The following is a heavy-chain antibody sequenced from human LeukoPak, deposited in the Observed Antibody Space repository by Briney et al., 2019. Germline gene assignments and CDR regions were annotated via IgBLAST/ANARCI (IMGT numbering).Heavy chain of an antibody. CDR2: MSNDGKNK. J-gene: IGHJ6*03. Sequence: GGSLRLSCAVSGFTLSNYAVHWVRQAPGKGLEWLAGMSNDGKNKYLADSVKGRFSVSRDISKDTLYLQMSSLKAEDTALYYCAREGHSDLLTGYSPVEYYYYYLDVWGKGTTVTVSS. CDR1: GFTLSNYA. V-gene: IGHV3-30*04. D-gene: IGHD3-9*01. CDR3: AREGHSDLLTGYSPVEYYYYYLDV.